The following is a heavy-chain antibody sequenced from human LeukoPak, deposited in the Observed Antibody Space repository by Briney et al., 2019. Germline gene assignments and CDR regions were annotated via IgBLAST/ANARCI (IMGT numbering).Heavy chain of an antibody. CDR3: ARVPAAGTLTYFDY. CDR1: GYTFTGYC. D-gene: IGHD6-19*01. V-gene: IGHV1-2*02. CDR2: INPNSGGT. J-gene: IGHJ4*02. Sequence: GASVKVSCKASGYTFTGYCMHWVRQAPGQGLEGMGWINPNSGGTNYAQKFQGRVTMTRDTSISTAYMELSRLRSDDTAVYYCARVPAAGTLTYFDYWGQGTLVTVSS.